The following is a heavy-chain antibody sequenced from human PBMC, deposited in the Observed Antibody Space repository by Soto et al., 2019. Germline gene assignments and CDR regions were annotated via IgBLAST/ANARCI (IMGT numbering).Heavy chain of an antibody. D-gene: IGHD4-17*01. V-gene: IGHV4-39*01. CDR2: IYYSGST. CDR1: SGSISSTIYS. J-gene: IGHJ5*02. Sequence: PSETLSLTCTVSSGSISSTIYSWDWIRQPPGKGLEWIGYIYYSGSTYYNPSLKSRVTISVDTSKNQFSLKLSSVAAADTAVYYCARHKTDYAIPNWFDPWGQGTLVTVSS. CDR3: ARHKTDYAIPNWFDP.